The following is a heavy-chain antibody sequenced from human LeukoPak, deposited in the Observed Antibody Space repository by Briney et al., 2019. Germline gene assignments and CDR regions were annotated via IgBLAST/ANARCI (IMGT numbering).Heavy chain of an antibody. CDR3: ARGGTMIVFDY. D-gene: IGHD3-22*01. Sequence: ASVKVSCKASGYTFSSCAINWVRQAPGQGLEWMGGIIPIFGTANYAQKFQGRVTITADESTSTAYMELSSLRSEDTAVYYCARGGTMIVFDYWGQGTLVTVSS. V-gene: IGHV1-69*13. CDR2: IIPIFGTA. CDR1: GYTFSSCA. J-gene: IGHJ4*02.